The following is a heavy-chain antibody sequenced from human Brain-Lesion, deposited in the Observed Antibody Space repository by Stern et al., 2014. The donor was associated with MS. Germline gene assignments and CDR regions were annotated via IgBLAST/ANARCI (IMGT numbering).Heavy chain of an antibody. Sequence: QVQLQESGPGLVKPSETLSLTCTVSGGSISSSTYYWAWIRQPPGKGLEWIGNIYYSGFTYYNPSLKSRVTISVAMSKNQFSLKLSSGTAADTAIYYCARHDSVPRPSQLYSARDRGPGYFDYWGQGTLVTVSS. CDR2: IYYSGFT. CDR1: GGSISSSTYY. CDR3: ARHDSVPRPSQLYSARDRGPGYFDY. J-gene: IGHJ4*02. V-gene: IGHV4-39*01. D-gene: IGHD1-26*01.